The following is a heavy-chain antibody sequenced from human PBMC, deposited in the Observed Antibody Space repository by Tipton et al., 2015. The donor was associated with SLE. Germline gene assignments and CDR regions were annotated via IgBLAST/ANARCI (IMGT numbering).Heavy chain of an antibody. Sequence: TLSLTCTVSGGSISSGSYYWSWIRQPPGKGLEWIGYIYYSGSTNYNPSLKSRVTISVDTSKNQFSLKLSSVTAADTAVYYCARDSSKLSHAFDIWGQGTMVTVSS. CDR1: GGSISSGSYY. CDR2: IYYSGST. D-gene: IGHD3-16*02. V-gene: IGHV4-61*01. J-gene: IGHJ3*02. CDR3: ARDSSKLSHAFDI.